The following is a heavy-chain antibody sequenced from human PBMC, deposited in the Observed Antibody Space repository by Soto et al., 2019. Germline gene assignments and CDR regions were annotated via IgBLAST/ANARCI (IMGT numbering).Heavy chain of an antibody. J-gene: IGHJ4*02. CDR2: IYYSGST. CDR3: ARSLTVTMYYFDY. CDR1: GGSISSYY. V-gene: IGHV4-59*01. D-gene: IGHD4-17*01. Sequence: SETLSLTCTVSGGSISSYYWSWIRQPPGKGLEWIGYIYYSGSTNYNPSLKSRVTISVDTSKNQFSLKLSSVTAADTAVYYCARSLTVTMYYFDYWGQGTLVTVSA.